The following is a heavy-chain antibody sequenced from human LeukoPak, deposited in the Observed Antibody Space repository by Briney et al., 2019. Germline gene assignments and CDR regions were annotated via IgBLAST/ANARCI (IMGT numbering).Heavy chain of an antibody. CDR1: GFTFYDYA. CDR3: AKASGSIVGATTDY. D-gene: IGHD1-26*01. Sequence: GRSLRLSCAAPGFTFYDYAMHWVRHAPGKGLEWVSGISWNSGSIGYADSVKGRFTISRDNAKNSLYLQMNSLRAEDTALYYCAKASGSIVGATTDYWGQGTLVTVSS. CDR2: ISWNSGSI. V-gene: IGHV3-9*01. J-gene: IGHJ4*02.